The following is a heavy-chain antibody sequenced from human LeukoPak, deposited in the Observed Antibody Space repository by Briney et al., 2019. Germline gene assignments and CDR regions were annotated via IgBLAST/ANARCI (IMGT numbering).Heavy chain of an antibody. D-gene: IGHD6-6*01. CDR2: IYYSGST. V-gene: IGHV4-31*02. J-gene: IGHJ4*02. CDR3: AREGQLGDGYYFDY. CDR1: GFTFSSYA. Sequence: LRLSCAASGFTFSSYAMSWVRQAPGKGLEWMGYIYYSGSTYYNPALKSRVTISVDTSKNQFSLKLSFVTAADTAVYYCAREGQLGDGYYFDYWGQGTLVTVSS.